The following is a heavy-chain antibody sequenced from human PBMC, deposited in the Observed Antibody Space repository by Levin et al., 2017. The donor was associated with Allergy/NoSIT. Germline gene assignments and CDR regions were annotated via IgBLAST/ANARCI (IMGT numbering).Heavy chain of an antibody. CDR1: GFTFSSYG. CDR3: AKDPVPYEYSSSWYDY. D-gene: IGHD6-13*01. CDR2: ISYDGSNK. Sequence: GESLKISCAASGFTFSSYGMHWVRQAPGKGLEWVAVISYDGSNKYYADSVKGRFTISRDNSKNTLYLQMNSLRAEDTAVYYCAKDPVPYEYSSSWYDYWGQGTLVTVSS. V-gene: IGHV3-30*18. J-gene: IGHJ4*02.